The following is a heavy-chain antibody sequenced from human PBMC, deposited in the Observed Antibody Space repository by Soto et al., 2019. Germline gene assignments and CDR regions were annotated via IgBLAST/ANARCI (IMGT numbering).Heavy chain of an antibody. Sequence: SETLSLTCTVSGGSISSSSYYWGWIRQPPGKGLEWIGSIYYSGSTYYNPSLKSRVTISVDTSKNQFSLKLSSVTAADTAVYYCARGDPRYCSGGSCYSSWFDPWGQGTLVTVSS. CDR1: GGSISSSSYY. V-gene: IGHV4-39*01. CDR3: ARGDPRYCSGGSCYSSWFDP. D-gene: IGHD2-15*01. J-gene: IGHJ5*02. CDR2: IYYSGST.